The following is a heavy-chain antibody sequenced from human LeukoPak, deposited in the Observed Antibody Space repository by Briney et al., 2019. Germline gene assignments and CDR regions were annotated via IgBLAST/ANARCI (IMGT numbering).Heavy chain of an antibody. CDR2: IIPIFNAS. V-gene: IGHV1-69*13. D-gene: IGHD2-2*01. Sequence: GASVKVSCKASGGTFSNYAISWVRQAPGQGLEWMGGIIPIFNASNSVPKFQDRATITANESTGTAYMELSSLRSEDTAMYYCARGRRRHYTSWFGGLNIWGQGTMVTVSS. CDR3: ARGRRRHYTSWFGGLNI. CDR1: GGTFSNYA. J-gene: IGHJ3*02.